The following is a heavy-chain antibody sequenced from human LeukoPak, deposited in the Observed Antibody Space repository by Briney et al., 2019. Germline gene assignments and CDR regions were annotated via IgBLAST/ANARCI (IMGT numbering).Heavy chain of an antibody. J-gene: IGHJ5*02. V-gene: IGHV4-34*01. Sequence: SETLSLTCAVYGGSFSGYYWSWIRQPPGKGLEWIGEINHSGSTNYNPSLKSRVTISVDTSKNQSSLKLSSVTAADTAVYYCARCSGGSYNWFDPWGQGTLVTVSS. D-gene: IGHD2-15*01. CDR2: INHSGST. CDR1: GGSFSGYY. CDR3: ARCSGGSYNWFDP.